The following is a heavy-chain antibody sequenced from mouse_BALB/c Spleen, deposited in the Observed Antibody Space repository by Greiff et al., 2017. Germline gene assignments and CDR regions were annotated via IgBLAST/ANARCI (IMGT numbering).Heavy chain of an antibody. CDR2: LSSGGST. V-gene: IGHV5-6-5*01. Sequence: EVMLVESGGGLVKPGGSLKLSCAASGFTFSSYAMSWVRQTPEKRLEWVASLSSGGSTYYPDSVKGRCTISRANARNILYLQMSSLRSEDTAMYYGARENYYGSSWFAYWGQGTLVTVSA. D-gene: IGHD1-1*01. J-gene: IGHJ3*01. CDR1: GFTFSSYA. CDR3: ARENYYGSSWFAY.